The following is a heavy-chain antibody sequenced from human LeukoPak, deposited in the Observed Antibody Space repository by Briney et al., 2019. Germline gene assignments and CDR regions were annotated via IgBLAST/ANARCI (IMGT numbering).Heavy chain of an antibody. V-gene: IGHV1-24*01. J-gene: IGHJ5*02. CDR2: FDPEDGET. CDR3: ATPANYDILTGYYDPRQGWFDP. D-gene: IGHD3-9*01. CDR1: GYTLTELS. Sequence: ASVKVSCKVSGYTLTELSMHWVRQAPGKGLEWMGGFDPEDGETIYAQKFQGRVTMTEDTSTDTAYMELSSLRSEDTAVYYCATPANYDILTGYYDPRQGWFDPWGQGTLVTVSS.